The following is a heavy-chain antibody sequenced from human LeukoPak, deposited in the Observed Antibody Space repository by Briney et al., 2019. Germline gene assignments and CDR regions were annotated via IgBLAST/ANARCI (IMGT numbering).Heavy chain of an antibody. CDR3: ARGSIVVVTAYYYYGMDV. J-gene: IGHJ6*02. D-gene: IGHD2-21*02. Sequence: ASVKVSCKAPGYTFTGYYMHWVRQAPGQGLEWMGWINPNSGGTNYAQKFQGWVTMTRDTSISTAYMELSRLRSDDTAVYYCARGSIVVVTAYYYYGMDVWGQGTTVTVSS. CDR2: INPNSGGT. V-gene: IGHV1-2*04. CDR1: GYTFTGYY.